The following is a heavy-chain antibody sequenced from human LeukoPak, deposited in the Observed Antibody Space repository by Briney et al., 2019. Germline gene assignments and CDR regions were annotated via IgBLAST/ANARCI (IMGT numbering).Heavy chain of an antibody. V-gene: IGHV4-59*01. Sequence: SETLSLTCTVSGGSISSYYWSWIRQPPGKGLEWIGYIYYSGSTNYNPSLESRVTISVDTSKNQFSLKLSSVTAADTAVYYCAREVTYYYDSSGSFDYWGQGTLVTVSS. J-gene: IGHJ4*02. CDR1: GGSISSYY. D-gene: IGHD3-22*01. CDR3: AREVTYYYDSSGSFDY. CDR2: IYYSGST.